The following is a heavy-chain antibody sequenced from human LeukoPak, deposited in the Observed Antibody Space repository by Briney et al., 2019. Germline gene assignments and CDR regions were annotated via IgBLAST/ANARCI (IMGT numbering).Heavy chain of an antibody. V-gene: IGHV4-34*01. D-gene: IGHD6-13*01. CDR3: ARGRRYSSSWCPFDY. CDR2: INHSGST. Sequence: PSETLSLTCAVYGGSFSGYYWSWIRQPPGKGLEWIGEINHSGSTNYNPSLKSRVTISVDTSKNQFSLKLSSVTAADTAVYYCARGRRYSSSWCPFDYWGQGTLVTVSS. J-gene: IGHJ4*02. CDR1: GGSFSGYY.